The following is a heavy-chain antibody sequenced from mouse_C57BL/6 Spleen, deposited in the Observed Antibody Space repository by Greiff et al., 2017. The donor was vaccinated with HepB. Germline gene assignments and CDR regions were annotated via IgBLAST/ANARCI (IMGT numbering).Heavy chain of an antibody. CDR1: GFTFSSYA. Sequence: EVKLVESGEGLVKPGGSLKLSCAASGFTFSSYAMSWVRQTPEKRLEWVAYISSGGDYIYYADTVKGRFTISRDNARNTLYLQMSSLKSEDTAMYYCTREDSNYFYAMDYWGQGTSVTVSS. CDR2: ISSGGDYI. V-gene: IGHV5-9-1*02. D-gene: IGHD2-5*01. CDR3: TREDSNYFYAMDY. J-gene: IGHJ4*01.